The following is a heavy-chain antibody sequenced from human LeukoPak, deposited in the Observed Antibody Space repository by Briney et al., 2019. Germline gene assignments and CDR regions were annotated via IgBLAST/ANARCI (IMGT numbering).Heavy chain of an antibody. CDR3: ARFEESDYYYGMDV. Sequence: GASVRVSCKASGGTFSSYAISWVRQAPGQGLEWMGRIFPILGIANYAQKFQGRVTITADKSTSTAYMELSSLRSEDTAVYYCARFEESDYYYGMDVWGQGTTVTVSS. CDR1: GGTFSSYA. V-gene: IGHV1-69*04. CDR2: IFPILGIA. D-gene: IGHD3-9*01. J-gene: IGHJ6*02.